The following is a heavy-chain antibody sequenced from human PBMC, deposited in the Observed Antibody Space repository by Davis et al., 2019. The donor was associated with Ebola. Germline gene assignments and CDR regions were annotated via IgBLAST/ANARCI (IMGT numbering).Heavy chain of an antibody. D-gene: IGHD6-19*01. CDR2: ISAYNGNT. CDR1: GYTFTSYG. CDR3: ARDGEQWLPHYYGMDV. Sequence: ASVNVSCKASGYTFTSYGISCVRQAPGQGLEWMGWISAYNGNTNYAPKLQGRVTMTTDTSTSTVYMDLRILTSDETAVYYCARDGEQWLPHYYGMDVWGQGTTVTVSS. V-gene: IGHV1-18*01. J-gene: IGHJ6*02.